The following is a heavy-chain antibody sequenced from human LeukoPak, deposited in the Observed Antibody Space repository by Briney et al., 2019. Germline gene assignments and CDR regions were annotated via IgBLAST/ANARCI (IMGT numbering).Heavy chain of an antibody. J-gene: IGHJ4*02. CDR2: INNRGIAI. Sequence: GGSLRLSCAASGFTFSSYAMSWVRQAPGKGLEWVSVINNRGIAIHYADSVKGRFTISRDNSKNTLYLQMNSLRAEDTAVYYCATPQSSAWYEYWGQGTLVTVSS. CDR1: GFTFSSYA. V-gene: IGHV3-23*01. CDR3: ATPQSSAWYEY. D-gene: IGHD6-19*01.